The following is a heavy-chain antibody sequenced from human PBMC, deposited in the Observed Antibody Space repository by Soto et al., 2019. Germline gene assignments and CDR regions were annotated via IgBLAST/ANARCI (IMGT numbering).Heavy chain of an antibody. D-gene: IGHD4-17*01. J-gene: IGHJ6*02. V-gene: IGHV1-69*01. Sequence: QVQLVQSGAEVKKPGSSVKVSCRASGGHFDRFALSWLRQAHGQGLEWMGGIIPFLSATTYAHKFQGRVPITSDESASTLYLELRSLTSDDTAVYSCARGEDAHGDFGSMDVWGQGTSVTVSS. CDR1: GGHFDRFA. CDR3: ARGEDAHGDFGSMDV. CDR2: IIPFLSAT.